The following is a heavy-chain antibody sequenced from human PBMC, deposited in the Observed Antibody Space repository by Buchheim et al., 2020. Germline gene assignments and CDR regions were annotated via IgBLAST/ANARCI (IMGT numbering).Heavy chain of an antibody. D-gene: IGHD1-26*01. J-gene: IGHJ2*01. Sequence: QVQLQQWGAGLLKPSETLSLTCAVYGGSFSGYYWSWIRQPPGKGLEWIGEINHSGSTNYNPSLKSRVTISVDTSKNQFSLKLSSVTAADTAVYYCARGRRSGSYQYWYFDLWGRGTL. V-gene: IGHV4-34*01. CDR1: GGSFSGYY. CDR3: ARGRRSGSYQYWYFDL. CDR2: INHSGST.